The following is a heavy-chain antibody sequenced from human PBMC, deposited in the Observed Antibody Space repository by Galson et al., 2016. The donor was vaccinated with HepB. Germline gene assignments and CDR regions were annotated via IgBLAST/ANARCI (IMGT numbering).Heavy chain of an antibody. CDR2: IWYAGSKK. J-gene: IGHJ3*01. CDR3: ARVPSSGWFDY. Sequence: SLRLSCAASGFIFSNYGMNWVRQAPGKGLEWVADIWYAGSKKYYGDSVKGRFSISRDNSKKTLYLQMNSLRAEDTAVYYCARVPSSGWFDYWGQGTMVTVSS. CDR1: GFIFSNYG. D-gene: IGHD6-19*01. V-gene: IGHV3-33*01.